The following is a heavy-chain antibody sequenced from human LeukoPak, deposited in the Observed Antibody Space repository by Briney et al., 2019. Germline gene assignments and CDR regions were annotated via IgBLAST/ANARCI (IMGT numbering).Heavy chain of an antibody. Sequence: SETLSLTCTVSGGSISSGDYYWSWIRQPPGRGLECIGYIYYSGSTYYNPSLKSRVTISVDTSKNQFSLKLSSVTAADTAVYYCARLIQLWLYPYFDYWGQGTLVTVSS. V-gene: IGHV4-30-4*08. CDR2: IYYSGST. D-gene: IGHD5-18*01. CDR1: GGSISSGDYY. J-gene: IGHJ4*02. CDR3: ARLIQLWLYPYFDY.